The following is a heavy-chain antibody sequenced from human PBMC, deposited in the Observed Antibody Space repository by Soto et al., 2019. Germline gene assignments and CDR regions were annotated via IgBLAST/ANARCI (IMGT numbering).Heavy chain of an antibody. CDR2: ISDSCGSR. J-gene: IGHJ4*02. Sequence: WGTLRLSCAASGFTFSSYAMSWVSRAPGKGLEWVSAISDSCGSRYYADSVRGRFTISRDNSKNTLYLQMNSLSAEDPTVYYCANYSEQQLDSWGQGTLVPVSP. D-gene: IGHD6-13*01. CDR1: GFTFSSYA. CDR3: ANYSEQQLDS. V-gene: IGHV3-23*01.